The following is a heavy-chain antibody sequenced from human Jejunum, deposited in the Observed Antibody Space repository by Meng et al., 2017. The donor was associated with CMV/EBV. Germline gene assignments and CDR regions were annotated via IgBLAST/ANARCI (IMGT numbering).Heavy chain of an antibody. CDR1: TLSSYW. CDR3: ATKGVEKYYGQGWFDP. D-gene: IGHD3-10*01. Sequence: TLSSYWMHWVRKAPGKGLVWVSRINPGGSTTNYADSVKGRFTISRDNAKNSLYLQMNSLRVEDTGVYYCATKGVEKYYGQGWFDPWGQGTQGTVSS. CDR2: INPGGSTT. J-gene: IGHJ5*02. V-gene: IGHV3-74*01.